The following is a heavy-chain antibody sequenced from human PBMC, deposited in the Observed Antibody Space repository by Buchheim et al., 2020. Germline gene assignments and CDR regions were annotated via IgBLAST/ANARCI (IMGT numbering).Heavy chain of an antibody. V-gene: IGHV3-30*18. D-gene: IGHD7-27*01. CDR2: ISYAGSNN. Sequence: QVQLVESGGGVVQPGRSLRLSCAASGFTFSSYGMHWVRQAPGKGLEWVAVISYAGSNNSYADSVKGRSTISRDNSKNTLYLQMNSLRAEDTAVYYCAKDATGDLGYWGQGTL. J-gene: IGHJ4*02. CDR3: AKDATGDLGY. CDR1: GFTFSSYG.